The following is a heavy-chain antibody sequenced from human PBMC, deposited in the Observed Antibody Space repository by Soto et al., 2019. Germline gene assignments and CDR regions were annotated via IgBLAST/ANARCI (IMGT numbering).Heavy chain of an antibody. J-gene: IGHJ4*02. CDR2: MNPNSGNT. CDR3: AKGSHYDILTAYHAFDY. CDR1: GYTFTSYD. D-gene: IGHD3-9*01. V-gene: IGHV1-8*01. Sequence: ASVKVSCKASGYTFTSYDINWVRQATGQGLEWMGWMNPNSGNTGYAQKFQGRVTMTRNTSISTAYMELSSLRSEDTAVYYCAKGSHYDILTAYHAFDYWGPGTLVTVSS.